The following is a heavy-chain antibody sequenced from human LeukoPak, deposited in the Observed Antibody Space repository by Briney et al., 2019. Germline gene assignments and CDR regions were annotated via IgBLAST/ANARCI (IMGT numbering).Heavy chain of an antibody. CDR1: GDAISSNDFC. V-gene: IGHV4-39*01. D-gene: IGHD2-8*01. J-gene: IGHJ4*02. CDR3: ARHVLRAFRGGHDY. Sequence: SETLSLTCTVSGDAISSNDFCWGWIRQPPGKGLEWIGEINHSGSTNYNPSLKSRVTISVDTSKNQFSLKLSSVTAADTAVYYCARHVLRAFRGGHDYWGQGTLVTVSS. CDR2: INHSGST.